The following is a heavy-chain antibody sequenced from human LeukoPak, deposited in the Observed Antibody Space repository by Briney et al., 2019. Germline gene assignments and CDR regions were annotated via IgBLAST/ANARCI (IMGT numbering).Heavy chain of an antibody. V-gene: IGHV4-38-2*02. J-gene: IGHJ4*02. CDR3: ARLFDVGSCVDY. CDR2: IYHSGST. Sequence: SETLSLTCTVSGYSISSGYYWGWIRQPPGKGLEWIGSIYHSGSTYYNPSLKSRVTISVDTSKNQFSLKLSSVTAADTAVYYCARLFDVGSCVDYWGQGTLVTVSS. CDR1: GYSISSGYY. D-gene: IGHD2-15*01.